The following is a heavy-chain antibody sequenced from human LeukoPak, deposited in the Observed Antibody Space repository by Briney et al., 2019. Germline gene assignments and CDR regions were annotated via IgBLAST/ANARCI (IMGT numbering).Heavy chain of an antibody. Sequence: TGGSLRLSCAASGFTFDDYGMSWVRQAPGKGMEWVSGINWNGGSTGYADSVKGRFTISRDNAKNSLYLQMNSLRAEDTALYYCARDRVPAASWFDPWGQGTLVTVSS. CDR3: ARDRVPAASWFDP. D-gene: IGHD2-2*01. CDR1: GFTFDDYG. J-gene: IGHJ5*02. CDR2: INWNGGST. V-gene: IGHV3-20*04.